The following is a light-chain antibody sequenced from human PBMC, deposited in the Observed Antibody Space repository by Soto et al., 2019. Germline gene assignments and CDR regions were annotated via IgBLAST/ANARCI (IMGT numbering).Light chain of an antibody. J-gene: IGLJ1*01. Sequence: QSVLTQPRSVSGSPGQSVTISCTGTSSDVGRYNYVSWYQQHPGKAPELMIYDVTKRPSGVPDRFSGSKSGNTASLTISGLHAEDEADYYCCSYAGDYTYVFGTGTKLTVL. CDR1: SSDVGRYNY. CDR2: DVT. CDR3: CSYAGDYTYV. V-gene: IGLV2-11*01.